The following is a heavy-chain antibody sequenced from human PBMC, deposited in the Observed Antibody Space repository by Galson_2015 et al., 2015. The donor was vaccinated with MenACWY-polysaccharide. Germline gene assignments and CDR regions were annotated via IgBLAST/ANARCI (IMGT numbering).Heavy chain of an antibody. CDR1: GFTFSDYG. V-gene: IGHV3-23*01. J-gene: IGHJ2*01. CDR2: FPSSGSRP. CDR3: TKDRSSGTSWYYFDL. D-gene: IGHD6-19*01. Sequence: LRLSCAASGFTFSDYGMSWFRQAPGKGLEWVAGFPSSGSRPYYADSVRGQFSVSRDNSDNTLYLQMNSLRAEDTAMYYCTKDRSSGTSWYYFDLWGRGTLVTVSS.